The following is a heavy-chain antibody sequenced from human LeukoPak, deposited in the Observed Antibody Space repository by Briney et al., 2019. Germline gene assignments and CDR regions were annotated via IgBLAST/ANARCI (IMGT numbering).Heavy chain of an antibody. CDR1: GGTFSSYA. J-gene: IGHJ4*02. V-gene: IGHV1-69*04. CDR3: ARDLLERLLPDY. D-gene: IGHD3-3*01. Sequence: SVKVSCKASGGTFSSYAISWVRQAPGQGLEWMGRIIPILGITNYAQKFQGRATITADKSTSTAYMGLSSLRSEDTAVYYCARDLLERLLPDYWGQGTLVTVSS. CDR2: IIPILGIT.